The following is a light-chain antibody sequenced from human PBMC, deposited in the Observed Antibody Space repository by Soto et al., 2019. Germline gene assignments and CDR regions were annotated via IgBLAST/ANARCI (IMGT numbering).Light chain of an antibody. J-gene: IGLJ2*01. Sequence: SYELTQPPSVSVSPGQTARITCSGDALPKRYAYWYQQKPGQAPVLVIYKDSERPSGIPERFSGSSSGTTVTLTISGVQAEDEADYYCQSADSSGTLVVFGGGTKLTVL. CDR1: ALPKRY. V-gene: IGLV3-25*03. CDR2: KDS. CDR3: QSADSSGTLVV.